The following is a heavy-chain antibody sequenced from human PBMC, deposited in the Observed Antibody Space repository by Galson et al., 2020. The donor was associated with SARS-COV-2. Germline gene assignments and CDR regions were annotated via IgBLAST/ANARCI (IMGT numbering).Heavy chain of an antibody. J-gene: IGHJ4*02. D-gene: IGHD1-7*01. V-gene: IGHV4-38-2*02. CDR2: INLSGNT. CDR3: AGYQLLFPFDY. CDR1: NYSIRSHVY. Sequence: ASETRSLTCNVPNYSIRSHVYCGSVRQPPGWGLDLSGNINLSGNTHYNTSLKRRVTIPVDTTKNQFSLKLTSVTAADTAVYYRAGYQLLFPFDYWGRGALVTVSS.